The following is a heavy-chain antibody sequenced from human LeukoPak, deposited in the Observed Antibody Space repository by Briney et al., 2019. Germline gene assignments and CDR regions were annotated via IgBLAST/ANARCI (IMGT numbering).Heavy chain of an antibody. Sequence: GGSLRLSCAASGFTFSDYYMSWIRQAPGKGLEWVAVIFSDGYTKYYAASVKDRFIISRDNSKNTLYLHMNSLIPGDTGVYFCARASGPFDFWGQGTLLTVSS. CDR2: IFSDGYTK. CDR1: GFTFSDYY. J-gene: IGHJ4*02. D-gene: IGHD3-10*01. CDR3: ARASGPFDF. V-gene: IGHV3-33*08.